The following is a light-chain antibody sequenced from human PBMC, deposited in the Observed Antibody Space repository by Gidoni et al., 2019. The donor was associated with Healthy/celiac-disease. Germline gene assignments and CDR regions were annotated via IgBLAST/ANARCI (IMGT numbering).Light chain of an antibody. CDR3: NSRDSSGNHLV. CDR2: GKN. CDR1: SPRSYY. Sequence: SSELTQDPDVSVALGQTVRITCQGDSPRSYYASWYQQKPGQAPVLVIYGKNNRPSGIPDRFSGSSSGNTASLTITGAQAEDEADYYCNSRDSSGNHLVFGGGTKLTVL. V-gene: IGLV3-19*01. J-gene: IGLJ3*02.